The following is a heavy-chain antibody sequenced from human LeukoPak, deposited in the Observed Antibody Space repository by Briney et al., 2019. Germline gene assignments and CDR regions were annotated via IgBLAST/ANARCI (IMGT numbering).Heavy chain of an antibody. CDR3: ARDPRGPMGFDY. CDR2: IWYDGSNK. J-gene: IGHJ4*02. Sequence: GRSLRLSCAESGFTFSSYGMHWVRQAPGKGLEWVAVIWYDGSNKYYADSVKGRFTISRDNSKNTLYLQMNSLRAEDTAVYYCARDPRGPMGFDYWGQGTLVTVSS. V-gene: IGHV3-33*01. D-gene: IGHD3-16*01. CDR1: GFTFSSYG.